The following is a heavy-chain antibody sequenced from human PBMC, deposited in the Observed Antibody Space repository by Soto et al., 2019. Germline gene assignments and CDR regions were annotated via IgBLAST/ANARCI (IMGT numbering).Heavy chain of an antibody. CDR1: GYTFTSYG. CDR2: ISAYNGNT. D-gene: IGHD2-15*01. J-gene: IGHJ6*02. CDR3: ARDGPDMGGYYYYGMDV. Sequence: GASVKVSCKASGYTFTSYGISWVRQAPGQGLEWMGWISAYNGNTNYAQKLQGRVTMTTDTSTSTAYMELRSLRSDDTAVYYRARDGPDMGGYYYYGMDVWGQGTTVTVSS. V-gene: IGHV1-18*04.